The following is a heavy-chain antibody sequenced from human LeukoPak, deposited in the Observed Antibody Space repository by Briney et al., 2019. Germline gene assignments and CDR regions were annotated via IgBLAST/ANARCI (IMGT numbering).Heavy chain of an antibody. Sequence: GESLRISRKVSGYTFTTYWITWVRQMPGKGLEWMARIDPSDSYTHYSPSFQGHVTISADRSISTAYLQWSSLKASDTAMYYCARYTAMHQKSFDYWGQGTLVTVSS. CDR3: ARYTAMHQKSFDY. V-gene: IGHV5-10-1*01. D-gene: IGHD5-18*01. CDR2: IDPSDSYT. J-gene: IGHJ4*02. CDR1: GYTFTTYW.